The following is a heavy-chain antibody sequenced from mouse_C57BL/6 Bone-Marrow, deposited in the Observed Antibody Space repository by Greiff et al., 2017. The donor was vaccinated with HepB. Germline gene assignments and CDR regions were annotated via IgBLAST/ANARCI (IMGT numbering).Heavy chain of an antibody. Sequence: EVKLVESGGGLVKPGGSLKLSCAASGFTFSDYGMHWVRQAPEKGLEWVAYISSGSSTIYYADTVKGRFTISRDNAKNTLFRQMTSLRSEDTAMYYCARDYYYPWFAYWGQGTLVTVSA. CDR1: GFTFSDYG. D-gene: IGHD2-4*01. CDR3: ARDYYYPWFAY. CDR2: ISSGSSTI. J-gene: IGHJ3*01. V-gene: IGHV5-17*01.